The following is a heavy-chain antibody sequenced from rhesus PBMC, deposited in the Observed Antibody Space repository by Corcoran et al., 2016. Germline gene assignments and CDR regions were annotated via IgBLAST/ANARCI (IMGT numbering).Heavy chain of an antibody. CDR2: IYGSGSST. V-gene: IGHV4-169*01. J-gene: IGHJ3*01. CDR1: GGSISSSY. D-gene: IGHD1-44*02. CDR3: ARGPYNSGSYNDAFDF. Sequence: QLQLQESGPGLVKPSETLSVTCAVSGGSISSSYWSWIRQAPGKGLELIGYIYGSGSSTNYNPSLKSRVTLSVDTSKIQLSMKLSSVTTADTAVYYCARGPYNSGSYNDAFDFWGQGLRVTVSS.